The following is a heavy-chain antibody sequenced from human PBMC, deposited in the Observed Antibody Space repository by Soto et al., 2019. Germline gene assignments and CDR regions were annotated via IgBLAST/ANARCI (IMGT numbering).Heavy chain of an antibody. D-gene: IGHD3-3*01. J-gene: IGHJ6*02. CDR1: GFSVSSNY. CDR3: ARAHRRITHHYYYCGMDV. V-gene: IGHV3-53*01. CDR2: FYSGGST. Sequence: PGGSLRPACAASGFSVSSNYISWVRQAPGGWLEWVSVFYSGGSTYYADSVKGRFTISRDNPKNTLYLQMNSLRAEDTAVYYCARAHRRITHHYYYCGMDVWGQGTTVTVSS.